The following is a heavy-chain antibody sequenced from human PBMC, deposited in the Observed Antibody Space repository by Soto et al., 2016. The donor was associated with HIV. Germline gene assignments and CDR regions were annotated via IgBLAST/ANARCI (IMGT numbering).Heavy chain of an antibody. V-gene: IGHV3-15*01. J-gene: IGHJ4*02. Sequence: EVHLVESGGGLITPGGSLRVSCAASGFTFSDAWMNWVRQAPGKGLEWVGRIKSKGDDGTIDYAAPVKDRFIISRDDSNNTLFLQMNSLKTDDTAIYYCTAEICGGDCIREPRYDYWGQGTLVTVSS. CDR3: TAEICGGDCIREPRYDY. D-gene: IGHD2-21*01. CDR2: IKSKGDDGTI. CDR1: GFTFSDAW.